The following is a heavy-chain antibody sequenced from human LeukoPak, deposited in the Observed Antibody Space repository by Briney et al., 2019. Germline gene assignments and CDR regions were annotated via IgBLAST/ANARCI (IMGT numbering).Heavy chain of an antibody. CDR1: GYTFISYY. CDR2: IKPSGGNT. V-gene: IGHV1-46*01. J-gene: IGHJ3*02. CDR3: AACQYFDWLGGRCAFDI. Sequence: GASVKVSCKASGYTFISYYLHWVRQAPGQGLEWMGMIKPSGGNTSYAQKFQERVTITRDMSTSTAYMELSSLRSEDTAVYYCAACQYFDWLGGRCAFDIWGQGTMVTVSS. D-gene: IGHD3-9*01.